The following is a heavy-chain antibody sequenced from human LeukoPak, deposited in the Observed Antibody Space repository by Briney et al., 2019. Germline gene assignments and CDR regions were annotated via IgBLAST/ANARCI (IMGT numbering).Heavy chain of an antibody. Sequence: ASVKLSCKASGYTFTSYDINWVRQATGQGLEWMGWMNPNSGNTGYAQKFQGRVTMTRNTSISTAYMELSSLRSEDTAVYYCARGLPPYYYMDVWGKGTTVTVSS. CDR3: ARGLPPYYYMDV. CDR1: GYTFTSYD. CDR2: MNPNSGNT. V-gene: IGHV1-8*01. J-gene: IGHJ6*03.